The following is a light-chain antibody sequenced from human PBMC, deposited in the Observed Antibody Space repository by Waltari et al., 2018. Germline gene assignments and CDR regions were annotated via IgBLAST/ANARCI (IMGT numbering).Light chain of an antibody. CDR1: QSVSSY. CDR2: DAS. CDR3: QQRSNWLTWT. V-gene: IGKV3-11*01. J-gene: IGKJ1*01. Sequence: EIVLTQSPATLSLSPGERATLSCRASQSVSSYLAWYQQKPGQAPRLLIYDASNRATGIPARFSGSGSGTDFTLTISSLEPEDFAVYYCQQRSNWLTWTFGQGTKVEIK.